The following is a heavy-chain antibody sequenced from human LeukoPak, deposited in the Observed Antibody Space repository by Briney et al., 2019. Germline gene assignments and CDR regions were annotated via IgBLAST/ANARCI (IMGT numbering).Heavy chain of an antibody. CDR2: IYTSGST. Sequence: PSETLSLTCTVSGGSISSGSYYWRWIRQPAGKGLEWIGRIYTSGSTNYNPSLKSRVTISVDTSKNQFSLKLSSVTAADTAVYYCARGSHQHLRRWIQLWSWGHDEFDYWGQGTLVTVSS. J-gene: IGHJ4*02. CDR1: GGSISSGSYY. V-gene: IGHV4-61*02. CDR3: ARGSHQHLRRWIQLWSWGHDEFDY. D-gene: IGHD5-18*01.